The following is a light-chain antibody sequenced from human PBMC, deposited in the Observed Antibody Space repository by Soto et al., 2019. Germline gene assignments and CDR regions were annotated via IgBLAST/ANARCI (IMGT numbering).Light chain of an antibody. V-gene: IGKV3-15*01. Sequence: ELVMPQSPATASVSPGGGCALSGRASQRVSSNLAWYQQKPGQASRLLIYGASTRATGIPARFSGSGSGTEFTLTITSLQSEEFAVYYCKQFNNWPLTVGAGNKV. CDR2: GAS. CDR3: KQFNNWPLT. J-gene: IGKJ4*01. CDR1: QRVSSN.